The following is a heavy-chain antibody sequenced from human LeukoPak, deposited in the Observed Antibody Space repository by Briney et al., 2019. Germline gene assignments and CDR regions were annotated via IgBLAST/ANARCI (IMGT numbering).Heavy chain of an antibody. V-gene: IGHV3-21*01. CDR3: TGGLEYSSTDAFDI. CDR1: GITFSRHS. CDR2: IGSSRRYI. D-gene: IGHD6-6*01. Sequence: PGGSLRLSCEVSGITFSRHSMNWVRQAPGKGLEWVASIGSSRRYIYHADSVRGRFTISGDNAEKSLYLGMNSLRVEDTAVYYCTGGLEYSSTDAFDIWGQGIMVTVSS. J-gene: IGHJ3*02.